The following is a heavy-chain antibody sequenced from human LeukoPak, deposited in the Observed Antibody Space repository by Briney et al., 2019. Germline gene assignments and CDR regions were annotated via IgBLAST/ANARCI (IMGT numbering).Heavy chain of an antibody. Sequence: GGSLRLPCAASGFTFRSYEMNWVRQAPEKGLEWVSYTSLSGNTIYYADSVKGRFTNSKDNAKHSLYLQMDSLRAEDPGVYYCARDPVSGSLVGSFDIWGQGTMVTVSS. CDR1: GFTFRSYE. CDR3: ARDPVSGSLVGSFDI. J-gene: IGHJ3*02. V-gene: IGHV3-48*03. D-gene: IGHD3-3*01. CDR2: TSLSGNTI.